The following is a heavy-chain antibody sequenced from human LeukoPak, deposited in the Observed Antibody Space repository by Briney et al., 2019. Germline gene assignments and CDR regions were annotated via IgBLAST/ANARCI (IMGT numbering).Heavy chain of an antibody. CDR1: GFTASSNY. D-gene: IGHD3-10*01. J-gene: IGHJ4*02. Sequence: HPGGSLRLSRSASGFTASSNYMSWVPQAPRKGRQCVSVIYSGGNTYYADTVKGRFSISRDNSKTPLYLQMNSLRPEDTAIYYCAKLFESGTYTNFFHYWGQGTLVTVFS. V-gene: IGHV3-53*01. CDR2: IYSGGNT. CDR3: AKLFESGTYTNFFHY.